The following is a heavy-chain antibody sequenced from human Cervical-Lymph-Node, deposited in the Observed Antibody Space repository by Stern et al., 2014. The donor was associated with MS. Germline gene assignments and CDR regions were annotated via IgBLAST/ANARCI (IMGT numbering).Heavy chain of an antibody. Sequence: QVQLGQSGDEVKKPGSSVKVSCKASGGTFSSYTISWVRQAPGQGLEWMGRIIPILGIANYAQKFQGRVTITADKSTSTAYMELSSLRSEDTAVYYCAGGAPYYDFWSGSDWFDPWGQGTLVTVSS. V-gene: IGHV1-69*09. CDR3: AGGAPYYDFWSGSDWFDP. CDR1: GGTFSSYT. CDR2: IIPILGIA. J-gene: IGHJ5*02. D-gene: IGHD3-3*01.